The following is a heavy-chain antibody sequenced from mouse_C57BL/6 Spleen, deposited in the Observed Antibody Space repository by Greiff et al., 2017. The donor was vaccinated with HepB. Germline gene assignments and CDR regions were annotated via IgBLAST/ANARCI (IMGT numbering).Heavy chain of an antibody. D-gene: IGHD2-2*01. CDR1: GYTFTSYW. J-gene: IGHJ4*01. CDR3: ARGYGYFYYYAMDY. V-gene: IGHV1-69*01. Sequence: QVQLQQPGAELVMPGASVKLSCKASGYTFTSYWMHWVKQRPGQGLEWIGEIDPSDSYTNYNQKFKGKSTLTVDKSSSTAYMQLSSLTSEDSAVYYCARGYGYFYYYAMDYWGQGTSVTVSS. CDR2: IDPSDSYT.